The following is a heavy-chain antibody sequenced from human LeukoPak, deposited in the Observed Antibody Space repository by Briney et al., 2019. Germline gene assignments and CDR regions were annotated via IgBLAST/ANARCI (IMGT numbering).Heavy chain of an antibody. Sequence: GGSLRLSCAASGLTFSSYSMNWVRQAPGKGLEWVSSISSSGSYIYYADSVKGRFTISRDNAKNSLYLQMNSLRAEDTAVYYCAREDGYSYGYGLTYWGQGTLVTVSS. CDR3: AREDGYSYGYGLTY. J-gene: IGHJ4*02. CDR1: GLTFSSYS. CDR2: ISSSGSYI. D-gene: IGHD5-18*01. V-gene: IGHV3-21*01.